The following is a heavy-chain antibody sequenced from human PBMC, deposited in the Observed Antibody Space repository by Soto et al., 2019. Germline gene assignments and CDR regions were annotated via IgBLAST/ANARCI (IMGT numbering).Heavy chain of an antibody. J-gene: IGHJ4*02. CDR1: GFTFSSYA. CDR3: ARDELLWFGELSHHHSFDY. V-gene: IGHV3-30-3*01. Sequence: PGGSLRLSCAASGFTFSSYAMHWVRQAPGKGLEWVAVISYDGSNKYYADSVKGRFTISRDNSKNTLYLQMNSLRAEDTAVYYCARDELLWFGELSHHHSFDYWGQGTLVTVSS. D-gene: IGHD3-10*01. CDR2: ISYDGSNK.